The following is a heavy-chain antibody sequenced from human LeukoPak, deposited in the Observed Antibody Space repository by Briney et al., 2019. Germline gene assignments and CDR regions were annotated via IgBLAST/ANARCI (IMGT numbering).Heavy chain of an antibody. Sequence: GGSLRLSCAASGFTFSSYWMHWVRQAPGKGLVWVSRISSDGSTTRYADSVKGRFTVSRDNAKNTLFLQMNSLRAEDTAVYYCARDNNWNYPDYWGQGTLATVSS. J-gene: IGHJ4*02. V-gene: IGHV3-74*01. D-gene: IGHD1-7*01. CDR1: GFTFSSYW. CDR3: ARDNNWNYPDY. CDR2: ISSDGSTT.